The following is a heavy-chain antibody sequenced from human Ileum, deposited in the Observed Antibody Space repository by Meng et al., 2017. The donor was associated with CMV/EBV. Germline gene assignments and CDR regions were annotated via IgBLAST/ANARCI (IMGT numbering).Heavy chain of an antibody. D-gene: IGHD2-15*01. V-gene: IGHV4-4*07. J-gene: IGHJ4*02. CDR2: IYTSGSS. CDR3: ARDVRLVGHFDY. CDR1: GDSISSYH. Sequence: QVQQQGSGPGPGKPSETLSLTCGGSGDSISSYHWGWIRQPAGKGLEWIGRIYTSGSSSYNPSLKSRVTMSVDKSKNQVSLKLTSVTAADTAVYYCARDVRLVGHFDYWGQGTLVTVSS.